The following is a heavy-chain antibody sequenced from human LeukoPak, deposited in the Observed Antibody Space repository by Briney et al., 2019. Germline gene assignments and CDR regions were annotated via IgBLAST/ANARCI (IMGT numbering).Heavy chain of an antibody. Sequence: EASVKVSCKASGYTFTGYYVHWVRQAPGQGLEWMGWINPNSGGTNYAQKFQGRVTMTRDTSISTAYMELSRLRSDDTAVYYCARGLLAYYDFWSGYYVEDYFDYWGQGTLVTVSS. J-gene: IGHJ4*02. V-gene: IGHV1-2*02. D-gene: IGHD3-3*01. CDR3: ARGLLAYYDFWSGYYVEDYFDY. CDR1: GYTFTGYY. CDR2: INPNSGGT.